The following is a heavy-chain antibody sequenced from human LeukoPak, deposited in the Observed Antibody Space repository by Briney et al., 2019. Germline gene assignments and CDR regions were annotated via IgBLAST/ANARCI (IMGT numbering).Heavy chain of an antibody. CDR3: AREVSGLVYYDSSGYPDAFDI. CDR2: ISSSSSTI. Sequence: GGSLRLSCAASGFTFSSYSMSWVRQAPGKGLEWVSYISSSSSTIYYAGSVKGRFTISRDNAKNSLYLQMNSLRAEDTAVYYCAREVSGLVYYDSSGYPDAFDIWGQGTMVTVSS. CDR1: GFTFSSYS. J-gene: IGHJ3*02. V-gene: IGHV3-48*04. D-gene: IGHD3-22*01.